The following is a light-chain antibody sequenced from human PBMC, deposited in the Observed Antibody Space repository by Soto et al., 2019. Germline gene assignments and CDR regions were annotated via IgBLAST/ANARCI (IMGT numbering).Light chain of an antibody. CDR1: SSDVGGYNH. J-gene: IGLJ1*01. Sequence: QSVLTQPASVSGSPGQSITISCTGTSSDVGGYNHVSWSQQHPGKAPQLMIYEVSNRPSGVSNRFSGSKSGNTASLTISGLQAEDEADYYCSSYTSSSTYVFGTGTKVTVL. CDR3: SSYTSSSTYV. CDR2: EVS. V-gene: IGLV2-14*01.